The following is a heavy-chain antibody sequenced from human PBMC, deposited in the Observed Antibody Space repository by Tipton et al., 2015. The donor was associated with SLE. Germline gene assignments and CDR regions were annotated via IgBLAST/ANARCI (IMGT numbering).Heavy chain of an antibody. CDR2: IYPGDSDT. D-gene: IGHD1-26*01. CDR3: ARLPPGVGFGY. V-gene: IGHV5-51*01. CDR1: GYSFSTYW. J-gene: IGHJ4*02. Sequence: QLVQSGAEVKKPGESLRISCKGSGYSFSTYWIAWVRQMPGKGLEWMGVIYPGDSDTTYSPSFRGQVTISADKSISTAYLQWSSLKASDTAMYYCARLPPGVGFGYWGRGTLVTVSS.